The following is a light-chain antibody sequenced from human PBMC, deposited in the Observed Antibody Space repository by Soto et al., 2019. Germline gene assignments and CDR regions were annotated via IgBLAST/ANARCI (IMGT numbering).Light chain of an antibody. V-gene: IGKV1-33*01. J-gene: IGKJ4*02. Sequence: DIQLTQSPSSLSASVGDRVTFTCQASQGVRNYLNWYQQKSGQAPKLLIHDASNLQTGVPSRFSGSGSETEFIVTISSRKPEDIATEYCQQYEDPPVTFGGVTKVLIK. CDR3: QQYEDPPVT. CDR1: QGVRNY. CDR2: DAS.